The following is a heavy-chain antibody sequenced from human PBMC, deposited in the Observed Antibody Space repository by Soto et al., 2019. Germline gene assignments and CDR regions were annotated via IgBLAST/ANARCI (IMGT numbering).Heavy chain of an antibody. D-gene: IGHD3-22*01. Sequence: QVHLVQSGAEVKNPGASVKVSCQASGYTFISYGISWVRQAPGQGLEWMGWISGYTGDTKYAQKFQGRVTMTTDTSTTTAYMELMSLGSDDTAVYYCARDVHYYDIRAHDLYFQYWGQVTLVTVS. CDR1: GYTFISYG. CDR3: ARDVHYYDIRAHDLYFQY. J-gene: IGHJ1*01. V-gene: IGHV1-18*01. CDR2: ISGYTGDT.